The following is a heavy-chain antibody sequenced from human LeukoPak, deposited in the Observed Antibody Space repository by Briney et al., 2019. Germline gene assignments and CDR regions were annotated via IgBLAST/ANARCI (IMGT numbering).Heavy chain of an antibody. CDR2: MYYSGNT. V-gene: IGHV4-39*07. CDR1: GGSISSSSFH. D-gene: IGHD6-6*01. CDR3: ARDSFRGYSSSYDYCYDP. J-gene: IGHJ5*02. Sequence: KSSETLSLTCTVSGGSISSSSFHWGWIRQPPGKGLEWIGSMYYSGNTYYNPSLKSRVTISVDTSKNQFSLKLSSVTAADTAVYYCARDSFRGYSSSYDYCYDPWGQGTLVIVSS.